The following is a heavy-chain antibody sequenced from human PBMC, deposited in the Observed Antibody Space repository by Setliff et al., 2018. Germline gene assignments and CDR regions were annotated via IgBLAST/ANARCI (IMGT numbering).Heavy chain of an antibody. CDR1: GNGFTDLW. D-gene: IGHD2-15*01. V-gene: IGHV5-51*01. CDR3: ARVVGADGMGVDY. J-gene: IGHJ4*02. CDR2: IWPGDSDT. Sequence: PGESLKISCKVSGNGFTDLWIAWVRQTPGKGLEWMGLIWPGDSDTRYSPPFRGEVTISADKSVNTAYLQWDSLRASDTATYYCARVVGADGMGVDYWGQGTLVTVSS.